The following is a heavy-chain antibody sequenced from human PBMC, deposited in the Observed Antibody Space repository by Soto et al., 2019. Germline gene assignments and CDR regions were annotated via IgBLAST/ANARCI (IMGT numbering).Heavy chain of an antibody. CDR1: GFTFSSYG. D-gene: IGHD1-7*01. CDR2: ISYDGSNK. CDR3: AKWGLELQPRPDDAFDI. Sequence: QVQLVESGGGVVQPGRSLRLSCAASGFTFSSYGMHWVRQAPGKGLEWVAVISYDGSNKYYADSVKGRFTISRDNSKNTLYLQMNSLRAEDTAVYYCAKWGLELQPRPDDAFDIWGQGTMVTVSS. V-gene: IGHV3-30*18. J-gene: IGHJ3*02.